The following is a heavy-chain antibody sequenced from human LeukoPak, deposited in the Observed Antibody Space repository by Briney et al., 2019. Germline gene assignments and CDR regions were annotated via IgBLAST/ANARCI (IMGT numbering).Heavy chain of an antibody. J-gene: IGHJ4*02. CDR2: INPSGGST. CDR3: ATDPPKNYYYDSSGYLGYFDY. V-gene: IGHV1-46*01. D-gene: IGHD3-22*01. Sequence: GASVKVSCKASGYTFTSYYMHWVRQAPGQGLEWMGIINPSGGSTSYAQKFQGRVTMTRDMSTSTAYMELSSLRSEDTAVYYCATDPPKNYYYDSSGYLGYFDYWGQGTLVTVSS. CDR1: GYTFTSYY.